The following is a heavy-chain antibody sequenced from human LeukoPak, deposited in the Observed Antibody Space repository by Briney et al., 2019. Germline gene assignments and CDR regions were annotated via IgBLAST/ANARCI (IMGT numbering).Heavy chain of an antibody. V-gene: IGHV4-39*07. CDR2: INHSGST. Sequence: SETLSLTCTVSGGSISSGGYYWSWIRQPPGKGLEWIGEINHSGSTNYNPSLKSRVTISVDTSKNQFSLKLSSVTAADTAVYYCARGIRDWELLWFGELAFDYWGQGTLVTVSS. D-gene: IGHD3-10*01. CDR3: ARGIRDWELLWFGELAFDY. J-gene: IGHJ4*02. CDR1: GGSISSGGYY.